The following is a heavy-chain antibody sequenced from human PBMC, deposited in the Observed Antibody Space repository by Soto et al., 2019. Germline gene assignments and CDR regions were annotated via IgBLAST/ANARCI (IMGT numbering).Heavy chain of an antibody. CDR2: IYHSGST. Sequence: SDSLCHTYVFSGSNNMTSNWSIWVRQPPGKGLEWIGKIYHSGSTNYNPSLKSRVTISVDKSKNQFSLKLSSVTAADTAVYYCARVYMVRGTIIRYFDYWGQG. CDR3: ARVYMVRGTIIRYFDY. D-gene: IGHD3-10*01. CDR1: GSNNMTSNW. J-gene: IGHJ4*02. V-gene: IGHV4-4*02.